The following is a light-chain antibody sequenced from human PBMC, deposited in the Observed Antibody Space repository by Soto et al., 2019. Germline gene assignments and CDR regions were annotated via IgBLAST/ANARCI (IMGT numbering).Light chain of an antibody. V-gene: IGLV2-23*01. CDR3: CSHAGSSNYV. CDR1: SSDVGSRNL. CDR2: EAS. J-gene: IGLJ1*01. Sequence: QSLLTQPASVSGSPGQSITISCTGTSSDVGSRNLVSWYQQYPGKAPKLIIFEASKRPSGVSNRFSGSKSGSTASLTISGLQAEDEADYYCCSHAGSSNYVFGTGTKLTVL.